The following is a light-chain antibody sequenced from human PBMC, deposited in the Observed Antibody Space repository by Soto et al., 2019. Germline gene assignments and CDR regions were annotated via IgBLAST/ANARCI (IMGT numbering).Light chain of an antibody. Sequence: DIQMTQSPSAMSASVGDSVTITCRASQGISNSLAWFQQKPGKVPQRLIYGASSLQSGVPSRFSGSGSGTEFSLTISSLQPEDFVTYYCLQHNSYPRTFGQGTKVEIK. CDR2: GAS. CDR3: LQHNSYPRT. V-gene: IGKV1-17*03. J-gene: IGKJ1*01. CDR1: QGISNS.